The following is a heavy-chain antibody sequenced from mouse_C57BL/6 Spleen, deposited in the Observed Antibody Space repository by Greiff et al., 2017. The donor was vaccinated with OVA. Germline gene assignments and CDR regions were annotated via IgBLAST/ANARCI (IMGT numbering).Heavy chain of an antibody. CDR2: ISYSGST. CDR3: ARAYYGGWFAY. D-gene: IGHD1-1*01. J-gene: IGHJ3*01. Sequence: DVKLVESGPGMVKPSQSLSLTCTVTGYSITSGYDWHWIRHFPGNKLEWMGYISYSGSTNYTPSLKSRISITHDTSKNHFFLKLNSVTTEDTATYYCARAYYGGWFAYWGQGTLVTVSA. V-gene: IGHV3-1*01. CDR1: GYSITSGYD.